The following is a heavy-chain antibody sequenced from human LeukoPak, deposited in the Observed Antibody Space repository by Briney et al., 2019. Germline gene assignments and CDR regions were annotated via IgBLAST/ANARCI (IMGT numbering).Heavy chain of an antibody. J-gene: IGHJ6*03. Sequence: GASVKVSCKASGFPFTNYAFNWVRQAPGQGLEWMGWISAYNGHTNFAWKFRGRVTLTTETSTTTAYMELRNLRSDDTAVYYCARAWDYGASRGKMDVWGKGTTVSVS. CDR2: ISAYNGHT. CDR1: GFPFTNYA. CDR3: ARAWDYGASRGKMDV. V-gene: IGHV1-18*01. D-gene: IGHD4-17*01.